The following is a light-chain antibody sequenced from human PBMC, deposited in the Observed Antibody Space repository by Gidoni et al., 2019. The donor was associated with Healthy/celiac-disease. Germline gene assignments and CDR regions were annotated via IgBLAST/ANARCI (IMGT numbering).Light chain of an antibody. J-gene: IGKJ5*01. CDR3: HQRSYWPPIT. V-gene: IGKV3-11*01. CDR1: PSVTSY. Sequence: DIVLTQPPATLPLSPGERATLACRASPSVTSYLACYQQQPGQATRLLFYYASNRSTGLPARFSGSGSATDFTLTIISREPEDFAVYYCHQRSYWPPITFGQGTRLEIK. CDR2: YAS.